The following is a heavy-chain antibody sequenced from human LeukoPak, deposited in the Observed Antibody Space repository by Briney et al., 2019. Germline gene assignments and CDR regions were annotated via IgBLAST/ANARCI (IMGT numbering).Heavy chain of an antibody. Sequence: ASVKVSCKASGYTFTSYGIGWVRQAPGQGLEWMGWISAYNGNTNYAQKLQGRVTMTTDTSTSTAYMELRSLRSDDTAVYYCARDAAAAYWDYYYYYGMDVWGQGTTVTVSS. CDR2: ISAYNGNT. D-gene: IGHD2-2*01. CDR1: GYTFTSYG. J-gene: IGHJ6*02. CDR3: ARDAAAAYWDYYYYYGMDV. V-gene: IGHV1-18*01.